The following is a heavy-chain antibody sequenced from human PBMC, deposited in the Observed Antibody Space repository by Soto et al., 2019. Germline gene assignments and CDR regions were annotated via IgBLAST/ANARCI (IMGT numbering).Heavy chain of an antibody. Sequence: EVQLLESGGGLVQPGGSLRLSCVASGFTFSDYAMTWVRQAPGKGLEWVSVISATGATTYYADSVRGRFTISRDNSKNTLNLQMNDLRVEATAVIYCAKGRKSTEKDIAVMLAAASSIQPWGQGTLVTVSS. D-gene: IGHD2-15*01. J-gene: IGHJ1*01. CDR3: AKGRKSTEKDIAVMLAAASSIQP. CDR1: GFTFSDYA. V-gene: IGHV3-23*01. CDR2: ISATGATT.